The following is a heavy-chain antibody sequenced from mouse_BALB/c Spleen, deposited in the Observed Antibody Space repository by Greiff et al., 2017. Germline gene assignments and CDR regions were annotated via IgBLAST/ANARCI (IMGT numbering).Heavy chain of an antibody. D-gene: IGHD2-4*01. V-gene: IGHV2-6-4*01. Sequence: VKLMESGPGLVAPSQSLSITCTVSGFSLSRYSVHWVRQPPGKGLEWLGMIWGGGSTDYNSALKSRLSISKDNSKSQVFFKMNSLQANDTAIYYCARQSIYYDYDEGFAYWGQGTLVTVSA. CDR2: IWGGGST. J-gene: IGHJ3*01. CDR3: ARQSIYYDYDEGFAY. CDR1: GFSLSRYS.